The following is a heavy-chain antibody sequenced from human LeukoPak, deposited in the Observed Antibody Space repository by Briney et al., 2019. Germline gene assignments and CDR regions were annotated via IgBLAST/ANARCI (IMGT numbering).Heavy chain of an antibody. CDR2: IKSKTDGGTT. D-gene: IGHD3-16*01. J-gene: IGHJ3*02. CDR1: GFXFSNAW. V-gene: IGHV3-15*01. Sequence: GGSLRLSCAASGFXFSNAWISWVRRAPGRGLEWVGRIKSKTDGGTTDYAAPVKGRFTISRDDSKNTLSLQMNSLKTEDTAVYYCTSRSHMFGGAFDIWGQGTMVTVSS. CDR3: TSRSHMFGGAFDI.